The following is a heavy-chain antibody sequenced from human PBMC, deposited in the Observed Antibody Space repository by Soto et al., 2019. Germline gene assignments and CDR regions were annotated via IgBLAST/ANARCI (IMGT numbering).Heavy chain of an antibody. Sequence: QVQLRESGPGPVKPSGTLSLSCTVSGGSISSTNWWTWVRQSPGKGLEWIGEIYHTGSTTYNPSLRGRVTMSVDKSNNQFSLKLRYVTAADTAMYYCATLPPHIELAVLPIPTWGQGTLVTVSA. CDR3: ATLPPHIELAVLPIPT. V-gene: IGHV4-4*02. J-gene: IGHJ5*02. CDR1: GGSISSTNW. CDR2: IYHTGST. D-gene: IGHD2-8*02.